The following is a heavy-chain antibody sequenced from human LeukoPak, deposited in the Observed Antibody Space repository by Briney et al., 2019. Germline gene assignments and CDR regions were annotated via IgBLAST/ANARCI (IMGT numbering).Heavy chain of an antibody. CDR3: AREGIVATSRGWGYYYYGRDV. CDR1: GYTFTSYV. Sequence: ASVKVSCKASGYTFTSYVISWVRQAPGQGLEWMGWISAYNGNTHYAQKLQGRVTMTTDTSTSTAYMELRSLISDDTAAYYCAREGIVATSRGWGYYYYGRDVWGQGTTVTVSS. CDR2: ISAYNGNT. V-gene: IGHV1-18*01. J-gene: IGHJ6*02. D-gene: IGHD5-12*01.